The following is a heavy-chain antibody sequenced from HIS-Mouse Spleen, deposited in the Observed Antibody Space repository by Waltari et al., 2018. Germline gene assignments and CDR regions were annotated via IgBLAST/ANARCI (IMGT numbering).Heavy chain of an antibody. CDR3: ARVGLVIAFDI. CDR2: TKPNRGGT. CDR1: GYTFTGYY. V-gene: IGHV1-2*02. J-gene: IGHJ3*02. D-gene: IGHD2-21*01. Sequence: QVQLVQSGAEVKKPGASVKVSCKASGYTFTGYYMHWVRQAPGQGLEWMGWTKPNRGGTNYAQKFKGRVTMTRDTSISTAYMELSRLRSDDTAVYYCARVGLVIAFDIWGQGTMVTVSS.